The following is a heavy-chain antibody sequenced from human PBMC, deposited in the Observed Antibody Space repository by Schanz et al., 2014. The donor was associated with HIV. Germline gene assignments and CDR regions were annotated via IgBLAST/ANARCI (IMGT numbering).Heavy chain of an antibody. J-gene: IGHJ6*02. Sequence: EVQLVESGGGLVQPGGSLRLSCAASGFTFSSYSMNWVRQAPGKGLEWVSYISSSSNTIYYADSVKGRFTISRDNSKNTLFLQMNSLRGEDTAVYYCARVANWDYYGMDVWGRGTTVTVSS. V-gene: IGHV3-48*01. CDR1: GFTFSSYS. CDR3: ARVANWDYYGMDV. D-gene: IGHD3-16*01. CDR2: ISSSSNTI.